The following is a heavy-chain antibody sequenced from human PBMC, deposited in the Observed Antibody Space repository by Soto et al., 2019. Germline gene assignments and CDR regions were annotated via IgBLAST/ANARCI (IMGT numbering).Heavy chain of an antibody. CDR2: ISGSGGST. J-gene: IGHJ5*02. Sequence: GGSLRLSCAASGFTVSNNFLMWVRQAPGKGLEWVSAISGSGGSTYYADSVKGRFTISGDNSKNTLYLQMNSLRAEDTAVYYCAKDMGGLTSQNNWFDPWGQGTLVTVSS. V-gene: IGHV3-23*01. CDR3: AKDMGGLTSQNNWFDP. D-gene: IGHD3-16*01. CDR1: GFTVSNNF.